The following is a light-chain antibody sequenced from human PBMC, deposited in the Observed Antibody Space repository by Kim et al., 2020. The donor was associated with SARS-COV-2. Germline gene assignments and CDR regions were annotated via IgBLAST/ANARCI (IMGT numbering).Light chain of an antibody. J-gene: IGLJ1*01. CDR3: SSFTSTSSPYV. V-gene: IGLV2-14*01. Sequence: GVSDRFSGSKSANTASLTISGLQAEDEADYYCSSFTSTSSPYVFGTGTKVTVL.